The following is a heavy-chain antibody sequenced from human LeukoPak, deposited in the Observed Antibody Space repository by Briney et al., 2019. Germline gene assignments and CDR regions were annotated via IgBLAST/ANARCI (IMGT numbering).Heavy chain of an antibody. CDR2: INPNSGGT. V-gene: IGHV1-2*02. J-gene: IGHJ2*01. CDR1: GYTFTGYY. CDR3: ARDGGYCSGGSCLLYWYFDL. D-gene: IGHD2-15*01. Sequence: ASVKVSCKASGYTFTGYYMHWVRQAPGQGLEWMGWINPNSGGTNYAQKFQGRVTMTRDTSISTAYMELSRLRSDDTAVYYCARDGGYCSGGSCLLYWYFDLWGRGTLVTVSS.